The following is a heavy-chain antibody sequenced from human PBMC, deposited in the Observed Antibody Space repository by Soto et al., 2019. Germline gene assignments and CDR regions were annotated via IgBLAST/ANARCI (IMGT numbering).Heavy chain of an antibody. V-gene: IGHV1-46*01. CDR2: INPSGGST. Sequence: ASVKVSCKASGYTFTSYYMHWVRQAPGQGLEWMGIINPSGGSTSYARKFQGRVTMTRDTSTSTVYMELSSLRSEDTAVYYCASLMGIYSAFDIWGQGTMVTVSS. CDR3: ASLMGIYSAFDI. J-gene: IGHJ3*02. D-gene: IGHD4-4*01. CDR1: GYTFTSYY.